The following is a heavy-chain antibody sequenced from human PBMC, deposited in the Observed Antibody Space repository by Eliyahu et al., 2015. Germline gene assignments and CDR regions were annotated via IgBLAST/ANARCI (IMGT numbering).Heavy chain of an antibody. CDR3: AKAGYSQDFDY. D-gene: IGHD5-18*01. J-gene: IGHJ4*02. Sequence: QVQLVESGGGVVQPGGSLRLSCAASGFTFSSYGMHWVRPAPGKGLEGVAFIRYDGSNKYYADSVKGRFTISRDNSKNTLYLQMNSLRAEDTAVYYCAKAGYSQDFDYWGQGTLVTVSS. V-gene: IGHV3-30*02. CDR1: GFTFSSYG. CDR2: IRYDGSNK.